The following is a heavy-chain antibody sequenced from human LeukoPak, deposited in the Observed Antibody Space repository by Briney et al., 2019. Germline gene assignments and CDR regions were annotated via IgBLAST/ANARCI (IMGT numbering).Heavy chain of an antibody. CDR1: GITFGSYA. J-gene: IGHJ4*02. Sequence: GGSLRLSCAASGITFGSYAMSWVRQVPGKGLEWVSAISSSGGRTYYADSVKGRFTTSRDNSKNTLYLQMSSLRAEDTAVYYCAREGQWLVYFDYWGQGTLVTVSS. V-gene: IGHV3-23*01. CDR3: AREGQWLVYFDY. D-gene: IGHD6-19*01. CDR2: ISSSGGRT.